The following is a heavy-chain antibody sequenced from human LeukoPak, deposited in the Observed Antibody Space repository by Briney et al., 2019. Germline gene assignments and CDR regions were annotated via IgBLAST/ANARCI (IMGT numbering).Heavy chain of an antibody. D-gene: IGHD3-10*01. CDR3: ARGEGVTPAWFDP. J-gene: IGHJ5*02. Sequence: GGSLRLSCAASGFTFSSYAMHWVRQAPGKGLEWVAVISYDGSNKYYADSVKARFTISRDNSKNTLYLQMNSLRAEDTAVYYCARGEGVTPAWFDPWGQGTLVTVSS. CDR2: ISYDGSNK. CDR1: GFTFSSYA. V-gene: IGHV3-30-3*01.